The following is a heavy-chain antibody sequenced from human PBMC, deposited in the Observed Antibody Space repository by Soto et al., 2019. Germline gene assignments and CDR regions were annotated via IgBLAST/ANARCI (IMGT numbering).Heavy chain of an antibody. V-gene: IGHV4-39*01. CDR1: GDSLSSGGHY. CDR2: ISYSEST. Sequence: SETLSLTCTVSGDSLSSGGHYWSWIRQHPGKRPEWIGYISYSESTYYNPSLESRVTISVDTSKNQFSLKVTSVTVADTAVYYCARLGGYCSSSSCYGYYGMDVWGQGTTVTVSS. D-gene: IGHD2-2*01. CDR3: ARLGGYCSSSSCYGYYGMDV. J-gene: IGHJ6*02.